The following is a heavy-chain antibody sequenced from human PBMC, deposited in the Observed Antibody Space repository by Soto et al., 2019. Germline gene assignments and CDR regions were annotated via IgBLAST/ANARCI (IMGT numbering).Heavy chain of an antibody. Sequence: EVQLVESGGGLVQTGGSLRLSCAASGFTFSAYWMSWVRQAPGKGLEWVANIKQAGSEKYYVDSVNGRFIISRDDAKNSWFLLVNSLRVEDTAVYYCAREKRANGYFDYWGQGTLVTVSS. CDR2: IKQAGSEK. J-gene: IGHJ4*02. CDR1: GFTFSAYW. V-gene: IGHV3-7*01. CDR3: AREKRANGYFDY. D-gene: IGHD6-25*01.